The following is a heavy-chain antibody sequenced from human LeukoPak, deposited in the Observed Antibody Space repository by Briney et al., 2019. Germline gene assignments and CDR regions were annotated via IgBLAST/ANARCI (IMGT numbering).Heavy chain of an antibody. Sequence: GRSLRLSCAASGFTFSSYGMHWVRQAPGKGLEWVAVIWYDGTNTYYADSVKGRFTISRDNSKNTLYLQMNSLRAEDTAVYYCAKRGGGVSNFDYWGQGTLVTVSS. CDR2: IWYDGTNT. J-gene: IGHJ4*02. CDR1: GFTFSSYG. V-gene: IGHV3-33*06. CDR3: AKRGGGVSNFDY. D-gene: IGHD3-16*01.